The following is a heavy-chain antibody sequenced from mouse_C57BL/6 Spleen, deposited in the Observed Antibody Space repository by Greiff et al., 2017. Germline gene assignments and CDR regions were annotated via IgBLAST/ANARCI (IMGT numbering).Heavy chain of an antibody. CDR2: IYPRDGST. D-gene: IGHD2-1*01. Sequence: VQLQQSGPELVKPGASVKLSCKASGYTFTSYDINWVKQRPGQGLEWIGWIYPRDGSTKYNEKFKGKATLTVDTSSSTAYMELHSLTSEDSAVYFCAREGNYDPSYFDYWGQGTTLTVSS. J-gene: IGHJ2*01. CDR3: AREGNYDPSYFDY. CDR1: GYTFTSYD. V-gene: IGHV1-85*01.